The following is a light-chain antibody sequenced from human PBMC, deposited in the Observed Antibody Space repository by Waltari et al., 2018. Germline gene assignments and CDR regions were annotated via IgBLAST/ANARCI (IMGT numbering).Light chain of an antibody. CDR1: QSFGSSY. CDR2: GTS. J-gene: IGKJ4*01. Sequence: EIVLTQSPGTLSLSPGERATLSCRASQSFGSSYLAWYQQKPGQAPRQRIYGTSSRATGIPDRFTGGGSGTDFTLTISRLEPQDFAVYYCQQYGTSPLTFGGGTKVEIK. CDR3: QQYGTSPLT. V-gene: IGKV3-20*01.